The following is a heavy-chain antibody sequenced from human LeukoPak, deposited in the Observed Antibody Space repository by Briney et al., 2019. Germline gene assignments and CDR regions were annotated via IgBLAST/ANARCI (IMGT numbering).Heavy chain of an antibody. V-gene: IGHV4-34*01. CDR1: GGSFSGYY. CDR2: INHSGST. Sequence: PSETLSLTCAVYGGSFSGYYWRWIPQPPGKGLEWIGEINHSGSTNYNPSLKSRVTISVDTSKNQFSLKLSSVTAADTAVSYCARVGIMITFGGVIVPKYYFDYWAEGTLVTVSS. CDR3: ARVGIMITFGGVIVPKYYFDY. J-gene: IGHJ4*02. D-gene: IGHD3-16*02.